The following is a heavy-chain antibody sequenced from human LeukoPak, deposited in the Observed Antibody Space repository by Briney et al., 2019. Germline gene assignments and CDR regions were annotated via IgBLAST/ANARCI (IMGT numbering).Heavy chain of an antibody. V-gene: IGHV3-66*02. J-gene: IGHJ4*02. D-gene: IGHD6-13*01. CDR3: ARDQGSHFDY. CDR2: IYSGGIT. CDR1: GFTVSSNY. Sequence: GGSLRLSCAASGFTVSSNYMSWVRKAPGKGLEWVSVIYSGGITYYADSVKGRFTISRDNSKNTLYLQMNSLRAEDTAVYYCARDQGSHFDYWGQGTLVTVSS.